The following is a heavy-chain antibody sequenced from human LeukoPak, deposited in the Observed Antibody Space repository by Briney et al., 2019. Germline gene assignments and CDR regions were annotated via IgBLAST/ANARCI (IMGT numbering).Heavy chain of an antibody. D-gene: IGHD2-2*01. Sequence: SETLSLTCTVSGGSISSYYWSWIRQPPGKGLEWIGDIYYSGSTNYNPSLKSRVTISVDTLKNQCYLKMSSVIAADTAVYYCARRVWCSSTGCYGVRGNWFDPWGQGTLVTVSS. J-gene: IGHJ5*02. CDR3: ARRVWCSSTGCYGVRGNWFDP. CDR2: IYYSGST. CDR1: GGSISSYY. V-gene: IGHV4-59*08.